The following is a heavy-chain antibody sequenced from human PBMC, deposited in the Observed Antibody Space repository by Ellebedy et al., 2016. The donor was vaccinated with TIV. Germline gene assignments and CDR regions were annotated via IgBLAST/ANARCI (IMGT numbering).Heavy chain of an antibody. CDR1: GYIFTDHR. CDR3: ARARMGSYEY. Sequence: AASVKVSCKASGYIFTDHRVDWVRQAPGQGLEWLGWINPKTGDIHYVQRFKGRVTMTRDTSITTVYMELDRLTSDDTAVYYCARARMGSYEYWGQGTRVTVSS. CDR2: INPKTGDI. D-gene: IGHD3-10*01. V-gene: IGHV1-2*02. J-gene: IGHJ4*02.